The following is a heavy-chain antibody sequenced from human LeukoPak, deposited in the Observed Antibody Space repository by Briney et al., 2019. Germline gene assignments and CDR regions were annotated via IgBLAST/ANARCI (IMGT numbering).Heavy chain of an antibody. CDR3: ARDPGYDSSGYYSDFDY. V-gene: IGHV1-18*01. Sequence: ASVKVSCKASGYTFTSYGISWVRQAPGQGLEWMGWISAYNGNTNYAQKLQGRVTMTTDTSTSTAYVELRSLRSDDTAVYYCARDPGYDSSGYYSDFDYWGQGTLVTVSS. CDR1: GYTFTSYG. J-gene: IGHJ4*02. D-gene: IGHD3-22*01. CDR2: ISAYNGNT.